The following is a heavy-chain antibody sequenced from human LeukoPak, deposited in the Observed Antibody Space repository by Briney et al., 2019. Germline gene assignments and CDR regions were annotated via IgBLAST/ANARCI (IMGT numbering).Heavy chain of an antibody. J-gene: IGHJ4*02. V-gene: IGHV4-39*01. D-gene: IGHD6-6*01. CDR2: IYYSGST. CDR3: ARHQGYSSSTNFDY. CDR1: GGSISSSSYY. Sequence: NTSETLSLTCTVSGGSISSSSYYWGWIRQPPGKGLGWIGSIYYSGSTYYNPSLKSRVTISVDTSKNQFSLKLSSVTAADTAVYYCARHQGYSSSTNFDYWGQGTLVTVSS.